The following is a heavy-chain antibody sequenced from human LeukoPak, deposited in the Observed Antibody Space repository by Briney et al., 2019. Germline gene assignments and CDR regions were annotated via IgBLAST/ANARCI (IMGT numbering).Heavy chain of an antibody. CDR3: AKKVAGDYGVDY. J-gene: IGHJ4*02. V-gene: IGHV3-30*18. CDR2: ISYDGSNK. Sequence: GRSLRLSCAASGFTFSSYGMHWVRQAPGKGLEWVAVISYDGSNKYYADSVKGRFTISRDNSKNALYLQMNSLRAEDTAVYYCAKKVAGDYGVDYWGQGTPVTVSS. CDR1: GFTFSSYG. D-gene: IGHD4-17*01.